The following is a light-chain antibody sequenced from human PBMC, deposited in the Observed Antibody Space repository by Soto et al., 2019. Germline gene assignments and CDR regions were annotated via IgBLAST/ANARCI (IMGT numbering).Light chain of an antibody. CDR3: CSYVSTYTYV. Sequence: QSALTQPRSVSGSPGQSVTISRTGTGSDVGGYNYVSWYQQHPGRAPKLMIFDVTTRPSGVPDRFSGSKSGNTASLTISGLQAEDEADYYCCSYVSTYTYVFVTGTKVTVL. CDR1: GSDVGGYNY. J-gene: IGLJ1*01. CDR2: DVT. V-gene: IGLV2-11*01.